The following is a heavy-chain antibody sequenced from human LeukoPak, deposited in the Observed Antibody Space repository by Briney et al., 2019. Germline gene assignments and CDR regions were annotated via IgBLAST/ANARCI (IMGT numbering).Heavy chain of an antibody. CDR1: GGSISRCSYY. D-gene: IGHD6-13*01. CDR2: IYYSGST. CDR3: ARVAPQLVRGSFDY. V-gene: IGHV4-39*07. J-gene: IGHJ4*02. Sequence: PSETLSLTRTVSGGSISRCSYYWGWIRQPPGKGLEWIGSIYYSGSTYYNPSLKSRVTISVDTSKNQFSLKLNSVTPEDTAVYYCARVAPQLVRGSFDYWGQGTLVTVSS.